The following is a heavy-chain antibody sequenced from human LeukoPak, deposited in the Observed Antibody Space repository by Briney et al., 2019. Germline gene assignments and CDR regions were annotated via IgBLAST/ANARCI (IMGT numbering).Heavy chain of an antibody. V-gene: IGHV4-39*01. D-gene: IGHD1-14*01. CDR1: GGSLSSSSYY. CDR3: ARGADNRYYYYMDV. J-gene: IGHJ6*03. Sequence: SETLSLTCTVSGGSLSSSSYYWGWIRQPPGKGLEWIGSIYYSGSTYYNPSLKSRVTISVDTSKNQFSLKLSSVTAADTAVYYCARGADNRYYYYMDVWGKGTTVTVSS. CDR2: IYYSGST.